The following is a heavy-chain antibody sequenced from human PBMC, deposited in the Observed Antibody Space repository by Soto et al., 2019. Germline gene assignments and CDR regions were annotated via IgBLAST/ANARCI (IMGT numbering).Heavy chain of an antibody. CDR1: GFSFSDSS. CDR3: ARLPKGSLVTA. V-gene: IGHV3-48*02. Sequence: AGGSLRLYCVGSGFSFSDSSMNWVRQAPGKGLQWISYISSSSDDIHYADSVKGRFTVSRDNAKNALFLQMNSLRDDDTAIYYCARLPKGSLVTAWGQGTQVTGSS. J-gene: IGHJ4*02. CDR2: ISSSSDDI. D-gene: IGHD2-21*02.